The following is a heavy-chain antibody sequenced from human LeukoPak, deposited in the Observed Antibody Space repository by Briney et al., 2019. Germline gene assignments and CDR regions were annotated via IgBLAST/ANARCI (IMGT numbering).Heavy chain of an antibody. Sequence: GGSLRLSCAASGFTFSSYSMNWVRQAPGKGXXXXXXXXSSSRYIYYGDSVKGRFTISRDNAKNSLCLQMNSLRAEDTAVYYCARDVHYDSSGYYFRNDAFDIWGQGTMVTVSS. V-gene: IGHV3-21*01. CDR2: XXSSSRYI. J-gene: IGHJ3*02. D-gene: IGHD3-22*01. CDR3: ARDVHYDSSGYYFRNDAFDI. CDR1: GFTFSSYS.